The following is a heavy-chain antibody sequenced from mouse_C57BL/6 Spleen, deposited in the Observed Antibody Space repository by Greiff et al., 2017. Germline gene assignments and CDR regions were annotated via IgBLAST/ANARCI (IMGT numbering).Heavy chain of an antibody. J-gene: IGHJ2*01. CDR3: ARGIYYGHYFDY. CDR2: INPNYGTT. V-gene: IGHV1-39*01. CDR1: GYSFTDYN. D-gene: IGHD1-2*01. Sequence: EVKVVESGPELVKPGASVKISCKASGYSFTDYNMNWVKQSNGKSLEWIGVINPNYGTTSYNQKFKGKATLTVDQSSSTAYMQLNSLTSEDSAVYYCARGIYYGHYFDYWGQGTTLTVSS.